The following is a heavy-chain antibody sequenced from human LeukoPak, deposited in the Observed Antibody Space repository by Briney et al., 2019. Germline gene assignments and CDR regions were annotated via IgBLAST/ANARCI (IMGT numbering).Heavy chain of an antibody. J-gene: IGHJ4*02. CDR2: TSGSGGST. Sequence: GGTLRLSCAASGFTFSSYAMSWVRQAPGKGLEWVSGTSGSGGSTYYAGSVKGRFTISRDNSKNTLYLQMNSLRVEDTAVYYCAKNGGSQCYSHLDSWGQGTLVTVSS. CDR1: GFTFSSYA. V-gene: IGHV3-23*01. D-gene: IGHD2-15*01. CDR3: AKNGGSQCYSHLDS.